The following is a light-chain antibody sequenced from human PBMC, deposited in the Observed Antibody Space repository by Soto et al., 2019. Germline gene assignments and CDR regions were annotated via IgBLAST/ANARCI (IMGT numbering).Light chain of an antibody. V-gene: IGLV1-44*01. J-gene: IGLJ1*01. Sequence: QSVLTQPPTASGTPGQRVTNTCSGSSSNIGSNTVNWYQQVPGTAPKLLIYSNSQRPAGVPDRFSGSKSGTSASLAISGLQPGDEGDYYCAAWDDSLNGFYVFGTGTKVTVL. CDR3: AAWDDSLNGFYV. CDR2: SNS. CDR1: SSNIGSNT.